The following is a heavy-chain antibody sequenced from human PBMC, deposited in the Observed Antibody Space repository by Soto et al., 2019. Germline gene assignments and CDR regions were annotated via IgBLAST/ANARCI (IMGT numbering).Heavy chain of an antibody. CDR3: ARDKKETRGRLDY. CDR1: GDPFTSFY. CDR2: INHRNGNT. V-gene: IGHV1-46*01. D-gene: IGHD6-25*01. Sequence: ASVKVSCNASGDPFTSFYIQWLRQAPGQGLEWMGNINHRNGNTNLAQKFKGRITMTRDTSTRTMYLELSSLRPYDMALYYCARDKKETRGRLDYWGQGTLVTVSS. J-gene: IGHJ4*02.